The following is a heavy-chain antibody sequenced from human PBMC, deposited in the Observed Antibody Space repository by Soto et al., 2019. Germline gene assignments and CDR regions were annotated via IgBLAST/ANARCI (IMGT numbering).Heavy chain of an antibody. J-gene: IGHJ6*03. CDR1: GGSFSGYY. V-gene: IGHV4-34*01. CDR3: ARGIPYYYYYRDV. Sequence: QVQLQQWGAGLLKPSETLSLTCAVYGGSFSGYYWSWIRQHPGKGLEWIGEINHSGSTNYNPSLKSRVTISVDTSKNQFSLELSSVTAADTAVYYCARGIPYYYYYRDVWGKGTTVTVSS. CDR2: INHSGST.